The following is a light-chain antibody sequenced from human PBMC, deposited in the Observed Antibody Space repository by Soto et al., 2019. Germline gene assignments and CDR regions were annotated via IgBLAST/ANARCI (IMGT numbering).Light chain of an antibody. J-gene: IGKJ1*01. V-gene: IGKV3-20*01. CDR3: QQYGSSPLT. CDR2: GAS. CDR1: QSFSSY. Sequence: DIVLTQSPGTLSLSPGERATLSCRASQSFSSYLAWYQQKPGQAPRLLIYGASNRSTDIPDRFSGSRSGTDFTLTISRLEPEDFAMYSCQQYGSSPLTFGQGTKVEIK.